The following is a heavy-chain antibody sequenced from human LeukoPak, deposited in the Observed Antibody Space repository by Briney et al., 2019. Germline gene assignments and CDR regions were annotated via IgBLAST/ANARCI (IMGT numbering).Heavy chain of an antibody. D-gene: IGHD3-22*01. V-gene: IGHV4-59*01. Sequence: SETLSLTCTVSGGSISSYYWSWIRQPPGKGLEWIGYIYYSGSTNYNPSLKSRVTISVDTSKNQFSLKLSSVTAADTAVYYCARYVLSDMIVVVMAIDYWGQGTLVTVSS. CDR1: GGSISSYY. CDR2: IYYSGST. J-gene: IGHJ4*02. CDR3: ARYVLSDMIVVVMAIDY.